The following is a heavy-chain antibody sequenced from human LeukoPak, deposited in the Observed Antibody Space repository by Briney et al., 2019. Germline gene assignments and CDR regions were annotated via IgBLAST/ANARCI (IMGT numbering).Heavy chain of an antibody. CDR1: GFTFSSYG. Sequence: GGSLRLSCAASGFTFSSYGMHWVRQAPGKGLEWVAVIWYDGSNKYYADSVKGRFTISRDNSKNTLYLQMNSLRAEDTAVYYCARDATIVDIGDTIKERAGFDYWAQGPRVTVPS. CDR3: ARDATIVDIGDTIKERAGFDY. D-gene: IGHD5-12*01. CDR2: IWYDGSNK. V-gene: IGHV3-33*01. J-gene: IGHJ4*02.